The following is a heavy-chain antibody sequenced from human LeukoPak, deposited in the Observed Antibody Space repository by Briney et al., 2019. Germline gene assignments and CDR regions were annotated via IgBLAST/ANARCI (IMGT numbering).Heavy chain of an antibody. CDR3: AKAILVLLWFGESPVSFDI. CDR2: IRGSGGST. Sequence: GGSLRLSCAASGFTFSSYGMSWVRQAPGKGLEWVSAIRGSGGSTYYADSVKGRFTISRDNSKNTLYLQMNSLRAEDTAVYYCAKAILVLLWFGESPVSFDIWGQGTMVTVSS. CDR1: GFTFSSYG. V-gene: IGHV3-23*01. J-gene: IGHJ3*02. D-gene: IGHD3-10*01.